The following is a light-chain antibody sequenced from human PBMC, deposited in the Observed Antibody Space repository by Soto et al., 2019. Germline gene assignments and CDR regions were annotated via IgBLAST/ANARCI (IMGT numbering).Light chain of an antibody. CDR2: GNS. CDR1: SSNIGAGYD. V-gene: IGLV1-40*01. CDR3: PPHYCSLRGHVV. Sequence: QSVLTQPPSVSGAPGRRVTISCTGSSSNIGAGYDVHWYQQLPGTAPKLLIYGNSNRPSGVPDRFSGSKSGTSASLAITGLQAEDDAEDDGPPHYCSLRGHVVFGGGTKLT. J-gene: IGLJ2*01.